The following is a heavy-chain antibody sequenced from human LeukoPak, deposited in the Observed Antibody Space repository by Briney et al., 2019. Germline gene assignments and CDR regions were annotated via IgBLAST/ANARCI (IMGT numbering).Heavy chain of an antibody. CDR3: ATSARLPREAFDI. V-gene: IGHV3-30*04. CDR1: GFTFSSYA. Sequence: GGSLRLSCAASGFTFSSYAMHWVRQAPGKGLEWVAVISYDGSNKYYADSVKGRFTISRDNSKNTLYLQMNSLRAEDTAVYYCATSARLPREAFDIWGQGTMVTVSS. CDR2: ISYDGSNK. J-gene: IGHJ3*02. D-gene: IGHD4-11*01.